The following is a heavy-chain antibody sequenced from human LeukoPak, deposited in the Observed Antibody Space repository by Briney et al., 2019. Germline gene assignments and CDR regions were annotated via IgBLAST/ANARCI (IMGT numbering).Heavy chain of an antibody. Sequence: PGGSLRLSCAASGFTFDDYGMSWVRQAPGKGLEWVANIKQGGSEKYYVDSVKGRFTISRDSAKNSVYLQMNSLRAEDTAVYYCARDAYRDRYFDFWGQGSLVTVSS. J-gene: IGHJ4*02. D-gene: IGHD4-11*01. CDR3: ARDAYRDRYFDF. CDR1: GFTFDDYG. V-gene: IGHV3-7*01. CDR2: IKQGGSEK.